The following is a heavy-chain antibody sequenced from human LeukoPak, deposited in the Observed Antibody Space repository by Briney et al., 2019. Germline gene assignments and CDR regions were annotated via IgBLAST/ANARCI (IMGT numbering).Heavy chain of an antibody. V-gene: IGHV4-59*01. D-gene: IGHD1-26*01. CDR1: GGSISSYY. Sequence: SETLSLTCTVSGGSISSYYWSWIRQPPGKGLEWIGYIYYSGSTNYNPSLKSRVTISVDTSKNQFSLKLSSVTAADTAVYYCARTGIVGANDYWGQGTLVTVSS. CDR2: IYYSGST. CDR3: ARTGIVGANDY. J-gene: IGHJ4*02.